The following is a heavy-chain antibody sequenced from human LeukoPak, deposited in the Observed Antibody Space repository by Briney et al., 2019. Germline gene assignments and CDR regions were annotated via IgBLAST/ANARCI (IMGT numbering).Heavy chain of an antibody. CDR1: GFTFGSYG. D-gene: IGHD2-2*01. CDR3: ARLLQDWRSSINCVLGY. CDR2: VRYDGNNK. Sequence: AGGSLRLSCAASGFTFGSYGMHWVRQAPGKGLEWVAFVRYDGNNKYYADSVKGRFTISRDNSKNTLFLQMNSLGAEDTAVYHCARLLQDWRSSINCVLGYWGQGTLVTVSS. V-gene: IGHV3-30*02. J-gene: IGHJ4*02.